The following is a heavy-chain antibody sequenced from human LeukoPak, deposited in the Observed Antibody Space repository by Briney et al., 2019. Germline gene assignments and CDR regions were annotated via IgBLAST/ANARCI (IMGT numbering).Heavy chain of an antibody. CDR2: IYYSWST. J-gene: IGHJ6*02. Sequence: PSETLSLTCTVSGGSISSGGYYWSWIRQHPGKGLEWIGYIYYSWSTYYNPSLKSRVTISVDTSKNQFSLKLSSVTAADTAVYYCARVRASSSWYYYYGMDVWGQGTTVTVSS. V-gene: IGHV4-31*03. CDR1: GGSISSGGYY. D-gene: IGHD6-13*01. CDR3: ARVRASSSWYYYYGMDV.